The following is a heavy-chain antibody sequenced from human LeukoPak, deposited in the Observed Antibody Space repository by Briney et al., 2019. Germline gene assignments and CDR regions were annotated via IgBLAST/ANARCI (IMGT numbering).Heavy chain of an antibody. J-gene: IGHJ4*02. Sequence: PGRSLRLSCAASGFTFDDYAMHWVRQAPGKGLEWVSGISWNSGSIGYADSVKGRFTISRDNAKNSLYLQMNSLRAEDTAVYYCARASYSGSYYYFDYWGQGTLVTVSS. CDR3: ARASYSGSYYYFDY. CDR1: GFTFDDYA. D-gene: IGHD1-26*01. V-gene: IGHV3-9*01. CDR2: ISWNSGSI.